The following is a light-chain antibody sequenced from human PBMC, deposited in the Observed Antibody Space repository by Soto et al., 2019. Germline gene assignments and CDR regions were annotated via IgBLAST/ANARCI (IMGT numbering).Light chain of an antibody. CDR2: DAS. Sequence: EIVLTQSPATLSLSPGERATLSCRASQTVNSYLAWYQQKPGQAPRLLIYDASNRATGIPARFSGSGSGTDFTLTIGSLEPEDFAVYYCQQRSNLLTFGGGTKVEIK. J-gene: IGKJ4*01. CDR3: QQRSNLLT. V-gene: IGKV3-11*01. CDR1: QTVNSY.